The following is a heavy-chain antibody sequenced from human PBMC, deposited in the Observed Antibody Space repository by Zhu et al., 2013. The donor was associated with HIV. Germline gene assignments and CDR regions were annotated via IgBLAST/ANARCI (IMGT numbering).Heavy chain of an antibody. D-gene: IGHD2-21*02. CDR2: VNPYNGVR. Sequence: QLMQSGPEVKKPGDSVKISCKATGFTSVGYSWVRQAPGRGFEWMGWVNPYNGVRVPAQRLQDRLTLAADTSTNTVYMELKNLRPDDTAIYYCTRDRQRVTFDYWGQGTLVTVAS. J-gene: IGHJ4*02. V-gene: IGHV1-18*04. CDR3: TRDRQRVTFDY. CDR1: GFTSVGY.